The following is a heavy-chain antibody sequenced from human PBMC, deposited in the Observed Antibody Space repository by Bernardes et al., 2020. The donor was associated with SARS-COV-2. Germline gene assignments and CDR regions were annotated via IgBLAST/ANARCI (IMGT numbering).Heavy chain of an antibody. J-gene: IGHJ4*02. CDR2: IYYSGST. Sequence: SETLSLTYTVSGGSISSYYWNWIRQPPGKGLEWIGYIYYSGSTNYNPSLKSRVTISVDTSKNQFSLKLSSVTAADTAVYYCAREDGYNDYFDYWGQGTLVTVSS. CDR3: AREDGYNDYFDY. CDR1: GGSISSYY. D-gene: IGHD5-12*01. V-gene: IGHV4-59*01.